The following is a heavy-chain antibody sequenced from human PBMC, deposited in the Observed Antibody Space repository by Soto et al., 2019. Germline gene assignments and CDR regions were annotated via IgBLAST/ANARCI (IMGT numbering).Heavy chain of an antibody. CDR2: ISGSGGST. CDR1: GFTFSSYA. V-gene: IGHV3-23*01. D-gene: IGHD3-3*01. Sequence: GGSLRLSCAASGFTFSSYAMSWVRQAPGKGLEWVSAISGSGGSTYYADSVKGRFTISRDNSKNTLYLQMNSLRAEDTAVYYCAKKGGSGYYTYYYYYMDVWGKGTTVTVSS. J-gene: IGHJ6*03. CDR3: AKKGGSGYYTYYYYYMDV.